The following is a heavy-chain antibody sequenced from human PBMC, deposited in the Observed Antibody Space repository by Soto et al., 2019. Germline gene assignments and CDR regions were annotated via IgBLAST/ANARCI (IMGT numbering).Heavy chain of an antibody. V-gene: IGHV3-21*01. Sequence: EVQLVESGGGLVKPGGSLRLSCAASGFTFSSYSMNWVRQAPGKGLEWVSSISSSSSYIYYADSVKGRFTITRDNAKNSQYQQMNNLRAEDTAVYYCARARDYGSHRFDYLGQGTLVTVSS. CDR2: ISSSSSYI. CDR3: ARARDYGSHRFDY. CDR1: GFTFSSYS. J-gene: IGHJ4*02. D-gene: IGHD4-17*01.